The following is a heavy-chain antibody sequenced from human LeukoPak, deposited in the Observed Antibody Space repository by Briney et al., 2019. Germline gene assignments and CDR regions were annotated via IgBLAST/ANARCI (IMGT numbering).Heavy chain of an antibody. D-gene: IGHD6-13*01. J-gene: IGHJ4*01. CDR1: GGSTSSYF. Sequence: SETLSLTCTVSGGSTSSYFWTWIRQPPGKGLEWIGYIYYSGSTNYNPSLKSRVTISLDTSKNQFSLKLGSVTAADTAVYYCARFINSWYGVDYWGHGTLVTVSS. V-gene: IGHV4-59*01. CDR2: IYYSGST. CDR3: ARFINSWYGVDY.